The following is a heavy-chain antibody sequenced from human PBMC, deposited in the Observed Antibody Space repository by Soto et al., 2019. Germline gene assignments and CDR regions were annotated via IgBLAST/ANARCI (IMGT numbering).Heavy chain of an antibody. D-gene: IGHD5-12*01. J-gene: IGHJ6*02. CDR3: ARGGDVNYYHGMDV. V-gene: IGHV1-18*01. Sequence: QVQLVQSGGEVKKPGASVKLSCTASGYTFTSYGISWVRQAPGQGLEWMGWISAYNGKTNYAQNVQGRVTMTTDTXXRTAYMDLRRLRSDDTAVYYCARGGDVNYYHGMDVWGQGTTVTVSS. CDR2: ISAYNGKT. CDR1: GYTFTSYG.